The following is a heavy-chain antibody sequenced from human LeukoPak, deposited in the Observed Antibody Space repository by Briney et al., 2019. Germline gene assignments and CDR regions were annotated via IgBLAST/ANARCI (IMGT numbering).Heavy chain of an antibody. CDR1: GFTFSNYW. CDR3: ARERGRGRDSPWFDY. D-gene: IGHD3-16*01. CDR2: IKQDGSEI. J-gene: IGHJ4*02. Sequence: GGSLRLSCAASGFTFSNYWMSWVRQAPGKELEWVANIKQDGSEIYYVDSVKGRFTISRDNSKNTLDLQMTGLRAEDTAVYYCARERGRGRDSPWFDYWGQGTLVTVSS. V-gene: IGHV3-7*03.